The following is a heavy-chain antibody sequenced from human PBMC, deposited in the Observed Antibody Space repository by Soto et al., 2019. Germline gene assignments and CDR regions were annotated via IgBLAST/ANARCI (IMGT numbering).Heavy chain of an antibody. CDR3: AHRRVDPGWIYGSPSYYWDY. D-gene: IGHD3-10*01. Sequence: QITLTESGPTLVRPTQTLTLTCTFSGFSLTTSGGGVGWIRQPPGKAPEWLALIFWNDDRRYSPTLRNRITITKDTSKNQVVLMMTNMDPVDTATYYCAHRRVDPGWIYGSPSYYWDYWGQGTLVTVSS. CDR1: GFSLTTSGGG. J-gene: IGHJ4*02. V-gene: IGHV2-5*01. CDR2: IFWNDDR.